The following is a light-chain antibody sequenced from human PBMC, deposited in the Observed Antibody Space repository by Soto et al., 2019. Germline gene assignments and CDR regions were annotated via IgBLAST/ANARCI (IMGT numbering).Light chain of an antibody. CDR3: QSYDNSLSTLV. V-gene: IGLV1-40*01. CDR2: GNN. CDR1: SSNIGAGYD. Sequence: QSVLTQPPSVSGVPGQRVTISCTGSSSNIGAGYDVHWYQQLPGTAPKLLIYGNNNRPSGVPDRFSGAKSDTSASLAITGLQAEEEADYYCQSYDNSLSTLVFGGGTKLTVL. J-gene: IGLJ2*01.